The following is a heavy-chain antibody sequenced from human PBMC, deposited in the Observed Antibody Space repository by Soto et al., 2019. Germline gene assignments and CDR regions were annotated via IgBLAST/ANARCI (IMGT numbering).Heavy chain of an antibody. CDR3: ARSSYDPSDYYYFDY. V-gene: IGHV1-46*01. Sequence: VASVKVSCKASGYTFTSYYMHWVRQAPVQGLEWMGIINPSGGSTGYAQKFQGRVTMARDTSTSTVYMELSSLRSVDTAIYYCARSSYDPSDYYYFDYWGQGTLVTVSS. CDR1: GYTFTSYY. D-gene: IGHD3-22*01. J-gene: IGHJ4*02. CDR2: INPSGGST.